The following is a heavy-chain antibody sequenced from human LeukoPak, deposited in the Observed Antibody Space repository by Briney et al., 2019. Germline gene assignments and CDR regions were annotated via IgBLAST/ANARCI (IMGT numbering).Heavy chain of an antibody. Sequence: GGSLRLSCAASGFTFSSYSMNWVRQAPGKGLEWVSYISSSSSTIYYADSVKGRFTISRDNAKNSLYLQMNSLRAEDTAVYYCARVDAREPITIFVPTRGNWFDPWGQGTLVTVSS. CDR1: GFTFSSYS. D-gene: IGHD3-3*01. CDR2: ISSSSSTI. CDR3: ARVDAREPITIFVPTRGNWFDP. V-gene: IGHV3-48*01. J-gene: IGHJ5*02.